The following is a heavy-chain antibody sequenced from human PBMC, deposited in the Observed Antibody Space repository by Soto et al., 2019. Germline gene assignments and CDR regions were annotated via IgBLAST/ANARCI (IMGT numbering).Heavy chain of an antibody. CDR2: IYYSGST. V-gene: IGHV4-39*07. CDR1: GGSISSSSYY. CDR3: ARVYGDYLDY. Sequence: SETLSLTCTVSGGSISSSSYYWGWIRQPPGKGLEWIGSIYYSGSTNYNPSLKGRVTISVDMSKNQFSLKLSSVTAADTAVYYCARVYGDYLDYWGQGTLVTVSS. J-gene: IGHJ4*02. D-gene: IGHD4-17*01.